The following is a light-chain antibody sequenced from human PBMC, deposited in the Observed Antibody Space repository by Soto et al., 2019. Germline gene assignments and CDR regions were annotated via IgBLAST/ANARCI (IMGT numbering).Light chain of an antibody. CDR3: SSYTTSSTLV. J-gene: IGLJ2*01. V-gene: IGLV2-14*01. CDR1: SSDVGGYNY. Sequence: QAVVTQPASVSGSPGQSITFSCTGTSSDVGGYNYVSWYQQHPGKAPKLMIYEVSNRPSGVSNRFSGSKSGNTASLTISGLQAEDEADYYCSSYTTSSTLVFGGGTKLTVL. CDR2: EVS.